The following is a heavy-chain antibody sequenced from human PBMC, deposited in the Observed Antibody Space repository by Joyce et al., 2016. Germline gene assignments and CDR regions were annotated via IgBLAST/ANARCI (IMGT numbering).Heavy chain of an antibody. V-gene: IGHV3-30*18. J-gene: IGHJ4*02. CDR1: GFTFSSHG. Sequence: QVQLVESGGGVVQPGRSLRLSCVASGFTFSSHGMHWARQAPGKGPEWVAFISQDGSDKYYADSVKGRLTVSRDNSRKTVFLQMSSLRVEDTTVYYCAKGPRYAYGSSSGFDSWGQGTLVAVSS. CDR3: AKGPRYAYGSSSGFDS. D-gene: IGHD3-16*01. CDR2: ISQDGSDK.